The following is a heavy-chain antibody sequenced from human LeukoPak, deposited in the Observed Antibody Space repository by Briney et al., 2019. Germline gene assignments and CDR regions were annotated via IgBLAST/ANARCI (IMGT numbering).Heavy chain of an antibody. Sequence: TGGSLRLSCAASGFTFSAFWMHWVRQAPGKGLVWVSHINPDGTTTTYADSVKGRFTISRDNAKNTLYLQMNSLRAEDTAIYYCADPCADAFDLWGRGTMVTVSS. J-gene: IGHJ3*01. V-gene: IGHV3-74*01. D-gene: IGHD2-21*01. CDR1: GFTFSAFW. CDR3: ADPCADAFDL. CDR2: INPDGTTT.